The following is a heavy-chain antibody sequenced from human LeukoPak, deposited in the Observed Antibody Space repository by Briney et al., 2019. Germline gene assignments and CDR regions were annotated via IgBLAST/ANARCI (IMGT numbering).Heavy chain of an antibody. CDR2: IWYDGSNK. D-gene: IGHD3-22*01. CDR3: ARVAMSDSSGYCDY. V-gene: IGHV3-33*01. J-gene: IGHJ4*02. Sequence: GRSLRLSCAASGFAFSDYAMHWVRQAPGKGLEWVAVIWYDGSNKYYSDSVKGRFTISRDNSKNMLYLQMNSLRAEDTAVYYCARVAMSDSSGYCDYWGQGTLVTVSS. CDR1: GFAFSDYA.